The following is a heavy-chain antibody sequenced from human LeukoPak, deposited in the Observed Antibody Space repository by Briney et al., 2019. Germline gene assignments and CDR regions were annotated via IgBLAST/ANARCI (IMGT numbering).Heavy chain of an antibody. CDR2: VSRSSSTI. V-gene: IGHV3-48*01. D-gene: IGHD2-2*01. CDR1: GFDFDTYN. J-gene: IGHJ5*02. CDR3: TTEGWVVPAATNINNWFDP. Sequence: GGSLRLSCAASGFDFDTYNMNWVRQAPWKGLEWVSYVSRSSSTIFYTDSVKGRFAVSRDNAKNSLYLHMNSLKTEDTAVYYCTTEGWVVPAATNINNWFDPWGQGTLVTVSS.